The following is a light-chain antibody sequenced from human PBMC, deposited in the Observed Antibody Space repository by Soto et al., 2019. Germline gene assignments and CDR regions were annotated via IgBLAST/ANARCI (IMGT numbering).Light chain of an antibody. CDR2: GAS. V-gene: IGKV3-15*01. Sequence: EIVMTQSPATLSVSPGERATLSCRASQSVSSNLAWYQQIPGQTPRLLIYGASTRATTIPVRFTGSGSGTDFTLTITTLEPEDFAVYYCQQYGSSPRTFGLGTKVDIK. J-gene: IGKJ1*01. CDR1: QSVSSN. CDR3: QQYGSSPRT.